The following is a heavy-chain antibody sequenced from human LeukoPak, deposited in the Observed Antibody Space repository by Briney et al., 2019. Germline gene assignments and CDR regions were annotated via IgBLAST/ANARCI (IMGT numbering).Heavy chain of an antibody. J-gene: IGHJ6*02. D-gene: IGHD1-1*01. Sequence: GGSLRLSCAASGFTFSSYAMHWARQAPGKGLEWVAVISYDGSNKYYADSVKGRFTISRDNSKNTLYLQMNSLRAEDTAVYYCARYDARYGMTSGAKGPRSPSP. CDR2: ISYDGSNK. CDR3: ARYDARYGMTS. CDR1: GFTFSSYA. V-gene: IGHV3-30-3*01.